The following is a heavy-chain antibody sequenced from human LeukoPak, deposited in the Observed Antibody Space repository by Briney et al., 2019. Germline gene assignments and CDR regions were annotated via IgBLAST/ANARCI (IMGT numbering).Heavy chain of an antibody. J-gene: IGHJ3*02. CDR2: ISSSSSTI. CDR1: GFTFNSYA. V-gene: IGHV3-48*04. D-gene: IGHD2-2*01. CDR3: ARDLRCSSTSCSEDNAFDI. Sequence: GGSLRLSCAASGFTFNSYAMNWVRQAPGKGLEWVSYISSSSSTIYYADSVKGRFTISRDNAKNSLHLQMNSLRAEDTAVYYCARDLRCSSTSCSEDNAFDIWGQGTMVTVSS.